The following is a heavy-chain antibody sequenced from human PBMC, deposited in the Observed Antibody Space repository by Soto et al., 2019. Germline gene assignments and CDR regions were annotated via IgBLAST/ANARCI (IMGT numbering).Heavy chain of an antibody. V-gene: IGHV4-30-4*01. J-gene: IGHJ3*02. CDR3: ARGGGITVFGVVINAFDI. CDR1: GGSISSGDYY. D-gene: IGHD3-3*01. CDR2: IYYSGST. Sequence: PSETLSLTCTVSGGSISSGDYYWSWIRQPPGKGLEWIGYIYYSGSTYYNPSLKSRVTISVDTSKNQFSLKLSSVTAADTAVYYCARGGGITVFGVVINAFDIWGQGTMVTVSS.